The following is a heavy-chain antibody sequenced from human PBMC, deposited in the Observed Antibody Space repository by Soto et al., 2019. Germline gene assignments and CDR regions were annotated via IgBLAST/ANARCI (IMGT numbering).Heavy chain of an antibody. CDR2: IIPIFGTA. CDR1: GCTFSSYA. CDR3: ARAHSPHKKYDVLSGSPSDV. Sequence: QVQLVQSGAEVKKPGYSVKVSCKDSGCTFSSYAISWVRQAPGQGLEWMGGIIPIFGTANYAQKFQGRVTITADKSTSTAYMELSSLRSEDTAVYYCARAHSPHKKYDVLSGSPSDVWGQGTTVTVSS. V-gene: IGHV1-69*06. D-gene: IGHD3-3*01. J-gene: IGHJ6*02.